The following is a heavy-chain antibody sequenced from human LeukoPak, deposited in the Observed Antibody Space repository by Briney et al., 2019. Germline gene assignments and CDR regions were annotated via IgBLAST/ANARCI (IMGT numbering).Heavy chain of an antibody. D-gene: IGHD3-22*01. J-gene: IGHJ3*02. CDR3: ARVYYYDSSEGNAFDI. Sequence: SETLSLTCTVSGGSISSSSYYWGWIRQPPGKGLEWIGSIYYSGTTYYNPSLKSRVTISVDTSKNQFSLKLSSVTAADTAVYYCARVYYYDSSEGNAFDIWGQGTMVTVSS. V-gene: IGHV4-39*07. CDR1: GGSISSSSYY. CDR2: IYYSGTT.